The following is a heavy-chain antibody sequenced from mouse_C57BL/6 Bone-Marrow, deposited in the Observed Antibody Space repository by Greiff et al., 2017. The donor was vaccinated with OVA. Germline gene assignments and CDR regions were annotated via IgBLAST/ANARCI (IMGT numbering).Heavy chain of an antibody. D-gene: IGHD1-1*01. V-gene: IGHV5-17*01. Sequence: EVKVVESGGGLVKPGGSLKLSCAASGFTFSDYGMHWVRQAPETGLEWVAYLSSGSSTIYYAATLKGRFTLSRDNAKNTLFLQMTSLRSEDTAMYYCARCYYYGSSDWYFDVWGTGTTVTVSS. CDR2: LSSGSSTI. CDR3: ARCYYYGSSDWYFDV. CDR1: GFTFSDYG. J-gene: IGHJ1*03.